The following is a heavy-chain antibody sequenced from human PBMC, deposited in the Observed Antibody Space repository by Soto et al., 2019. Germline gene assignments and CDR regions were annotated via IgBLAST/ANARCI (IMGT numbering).Heavy chain of an antibody. CDR1: GGSISSSSYY. V-gene: IGHV4-39*01. CDR3: ARYCSSSWYNWFDP. Sequence: PSETLSLTCTVSGGSISSSSYYWGWIRQPPGKGLEWIGSIYYSGSTYYNPSLKSRVTISVDTSKNQFSLKLSSVTAADTAVYYCARYCSSSWYNWFDPWGQGTLVTSPQ. J-gene: IGHJ5*02. CDR2: IYYSGST. D-gene: IGHD6-13*01.